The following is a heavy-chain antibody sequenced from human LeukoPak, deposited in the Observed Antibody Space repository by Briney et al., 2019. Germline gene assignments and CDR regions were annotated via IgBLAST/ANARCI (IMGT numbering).Heavy chain of an antibody. V-gene: IGHV1-69*13. Sequence: GASVKVSCKASGGTFSSYAISGVRQAPGQGLEWMGGIIPIFGTANYAQKFQGRVTITADESTSTAYMELSSLRSEDTAVYYCASRGEMATYYYYYMDVWGKGTTVTVSS. CDR1: GGTFSSYA. CDR3: ASRGEMATYYYYYMDV. CDR2: IIPIFGTA. J-gene: IGHJ6*03. D-gene: IGHD5-24*01.